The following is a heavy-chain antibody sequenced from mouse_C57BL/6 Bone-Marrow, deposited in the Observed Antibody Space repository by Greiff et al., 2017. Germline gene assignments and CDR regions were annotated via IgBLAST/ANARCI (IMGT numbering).Heavy chain of an antibody. J-gene: IGHJ2*01. Sequence: VQLKESGPVLVKPGASVKMSCKASGYTFTDYYMNWVKQSHGKSLEWIGVINPYNGGTSYNQKFKGKATLTVDKSSSTAYMELNSLTSEDSAVYYCARWLTGTFDYWGQGTTLTVSS. CDR3: ARWLTGTFDY. CDR2: INPYNGGT. V-gene: IGHV1-19*01. CDR1: GYTFTDYY. D-gene: IGHD4-1*01.